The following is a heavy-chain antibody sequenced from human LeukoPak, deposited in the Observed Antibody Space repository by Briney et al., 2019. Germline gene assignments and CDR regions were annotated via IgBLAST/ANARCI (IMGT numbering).Heavy chain of an antibody. Sequence: GGSLRLSCAASGFTLDDYGMSWVRQAPGKGLEWVSGIYWSGSSTGYADSVKGRFTISRDNAKNSLYLQMNSLRAEDTALYYCARVPHYYGSGTYLSYFDYWGQGTLVTVSS. CDR1: GFTLDDYG. CDR2: IYWSGSST. V-gene: IGHV3-20*04. D-gene: IGHD3-10*01. J-gene: IGHJ4*02. CDR3: ARVPHYYGSGTYLSYFDY.